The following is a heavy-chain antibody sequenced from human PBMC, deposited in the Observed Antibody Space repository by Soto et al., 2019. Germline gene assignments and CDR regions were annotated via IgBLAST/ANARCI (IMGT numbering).Heavy chain of an antibody. D-gene: IGHD6-19*01. CDR2: ISYDGSNK. CDR3: ARDIGAVAGSGEGFDD. Sequence: QVQLVESGGGVVQPGRSLRLSCAASGFTFSSYAMHWVRQAPGKGLEWVAVISYDGSNKYYADSVKGRFTISRDNSKNTLYLQMNSLRAEDTAVYYCARDIGAVAGSGEGFDDWGQGTLVTVSS. CDR1: GFTFSSYA. J-gene: IGHJ4*02. V-gene: IGHV3-30-3*01.